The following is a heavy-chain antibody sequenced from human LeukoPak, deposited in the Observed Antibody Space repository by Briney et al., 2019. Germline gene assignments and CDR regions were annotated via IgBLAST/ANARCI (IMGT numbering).Heavy chain of an antibody. CDR3: ARVVDHDYGDYYLDY. D-gene: IGHD4-17*01. J-gene: IGHJ4*02. Sequence: GGSLRLSCTASGFTFSNYTMHWVRQAPGKGLEWVAVISYDGSNKYYADSVKGRFTISRDNSKNTLYLQMNSLRAEDTAVYYCARVVDHDYGDYYLDYWGQGTLVTVSS. V-gene: IGHV3-30*04. CDR1: GFTFSNYT. CDR2: ISYDGSNK.